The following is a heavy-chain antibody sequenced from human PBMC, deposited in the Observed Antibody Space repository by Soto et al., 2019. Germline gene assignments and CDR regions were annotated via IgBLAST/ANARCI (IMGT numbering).Heavy chain of an antibody. J-gene: IGHJ4*02. D-gene: IGHD5-18*01. CDR3: ASGIQLWLRRINNGYSG. Sequence: QVQLVQSGAEVKKPESSVKVSCKAPGGTFSTYAISWVRQAPGQGLEWMGGIIPMFGTANYAQRFQDRVTIPADGSTNPVYMELSSLRSEDTAVYFCASGIQLWLRRINNGYSGWGQGTLVTVSS. V-gene: IGHV1-69*12. CDR2: IIPMFGTA. CDR1: GGTFSTYA.